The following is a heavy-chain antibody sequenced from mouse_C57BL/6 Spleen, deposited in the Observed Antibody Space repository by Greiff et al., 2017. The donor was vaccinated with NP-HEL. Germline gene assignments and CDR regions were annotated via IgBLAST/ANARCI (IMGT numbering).Heavy chain of an antibody. CDR2: IDPNSGGT. J-gene: IGHJ4*01. CDR3: ARDGKEEYYYAMDY. Sequence: QVQLKQPGAELVKPGASVKLSCKASGYTFTSYWMHWVKQRPGRGLEWIGRIDPNSGGTKYNEKFKSKATLTVDKPSSTAYMQLSSLTSEDSAVYYCARDGKEEYYYAMDYWGQGTSVTVSS. V-gene: IGHV1-72*01. D-gene: IGHD2-1*01. CDR1: GYTFTSYW.